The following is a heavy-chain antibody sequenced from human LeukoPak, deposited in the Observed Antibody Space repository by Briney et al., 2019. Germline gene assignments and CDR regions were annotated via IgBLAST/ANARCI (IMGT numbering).Heavy chain of an antibody. CDR2: ISYDGSNK. CDR3: AKDLGVVVVAALSFDI. D-gene: IGHD2-15*01. V-gene: IGHV3-30*18. Sequence: GGSLRLSCAASGFTFSSYGMHWVRQAPGKGLEWVAVISYDGSNKYYADSVKGRFTISRDNSKNTLYLQMNSLRAEDTAVYYCAKDLGVVVVAALSFDIWGQGTMVTVSS. CDR1: GFTFSSYG. J-gene: IGHJ3*02.